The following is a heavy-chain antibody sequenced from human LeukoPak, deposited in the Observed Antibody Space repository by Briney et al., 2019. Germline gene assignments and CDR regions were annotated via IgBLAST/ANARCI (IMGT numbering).Heavy chain of an antibody. J-gene: IGHJ5*02. CDR3: ARGGPSGSGSYYQTNLFDP. V-gene: IGHV1-2*02. Sequence: ASVKVSYKASGYTFTVYYIHWVRQAPGKGGEGMGWINPKSGGKNYAQKFQGRDTKTRDTSISTAYMDLTRLTSDDTAVYYCARGGPSGSGSYYQTNLFDPWGQGTLVTVSS. CDR2: INPKSGGK. CDR1: GYTFTVYY. D-gene: IGHD3-10*01.